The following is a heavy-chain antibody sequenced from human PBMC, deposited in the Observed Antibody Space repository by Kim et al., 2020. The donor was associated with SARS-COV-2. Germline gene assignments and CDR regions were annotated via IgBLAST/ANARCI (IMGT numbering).Heavy chain of an antibody. D-gene: IGHD3-9*01. CDR3: SRPRPPALTGYYYFDY. Sequence: SETLSLTCAVYGGSFSGYYWSWIRQPPGKGLEWIGEINHSGSTNYNPSLKSRVTISVDTSKNQFSLKLSSVTAADTAVYYCSRPRPPALTGYYYFDYWGQGTLVTVSS. CDR2: INHSGST. J-gene: IGHJ4*02. V-gene: IGHV4-34*01. CDR1: GGSFSGYY.